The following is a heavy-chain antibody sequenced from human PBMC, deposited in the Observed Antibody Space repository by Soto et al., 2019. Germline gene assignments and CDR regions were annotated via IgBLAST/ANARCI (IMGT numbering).Heavy chain of an antibody. J-gene: IGHJ3*01. V-gene: IGHV4-30-4*01. CDR3: ARVSYYYDSSGYYYVAFDV. CDR2: IYYSGST. Sequence: SETLSLTCTVSGGSISSGDYYWSWIRQPPGKGLEWIGYIYYSGSTYYNPSLKSRVTISVDTSKNQFSLKLSSVTAADTAVYYCARVSYYYDSSGYYYVAFDVWGQGTMVTVSS. CDR1: GGSISSGDYY. D-gene: IGHD3-22*01.